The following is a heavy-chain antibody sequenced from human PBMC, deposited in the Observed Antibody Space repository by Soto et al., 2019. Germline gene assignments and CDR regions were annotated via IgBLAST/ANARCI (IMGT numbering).Heavy chain of an antibody. Sequence: GGSLRLSCAASGFTFSSYAMSWVRQAPGKGLEWVSAISGSGGSTYYADSVKGWFTISRDNSKNTLYLQMNSLRAEDTAVYYCAKDGGYCSGGSCRPNWFDPWGQGTLVTVSS. CDR3: AKDGGYCSGGSCRPNWFDP. CDR1: GFTFSSYA. CDR2: ISGSGGST. D-gene: IGHD2-15*01. V-gene: IGHV3-23*01. J-gene: IGHJ5*02.